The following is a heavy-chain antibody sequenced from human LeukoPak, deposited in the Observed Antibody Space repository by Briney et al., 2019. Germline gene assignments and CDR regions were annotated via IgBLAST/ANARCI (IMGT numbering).Heavy chain of an antibody. CDR2: ISYIGST. CDR3: ARDLVTVTKGFDI. Sequence: SETLSLTCAVSTDSFSSHYWTWLRQPPGKGLEWIGYISYIGSTNYNPSLKSRVTISIDTSKNQFSLKLTSVTAADTAVYYCARDLVTVTKGFDIWGQGTMVSVSS. J-gene: IGHJ3*02. D-gene: IGHD4-17*01. V-gene: IGHV4-59*11. CDR1: TDSFSSHY.